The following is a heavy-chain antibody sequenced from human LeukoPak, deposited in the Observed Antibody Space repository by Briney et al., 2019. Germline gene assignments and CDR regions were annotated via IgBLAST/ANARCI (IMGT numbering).Heavy chain of an antibody. CDR3: AKDLSESGYDSGFDY. V-gene: IGHV3-9*03. J-gene: IGHJ4*02. CDR2: ISWNSGGI. CDR1: GFTVSSNS. Sequence: PGGSLRLSCTVSGFTVSSNSMSWVRQAPGKGLEWVSGISWNSGGIGYADSVKGRFTISRDNAKNSLYLQMNSLRAEDMALYYCAKDLSESGYDSGFDYWGQGTLVTVSS. D-gene: IGHD5-12*01.